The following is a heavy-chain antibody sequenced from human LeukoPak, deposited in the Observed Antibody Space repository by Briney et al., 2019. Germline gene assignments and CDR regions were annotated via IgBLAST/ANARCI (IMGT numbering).Heavy chain of an antibody. CDR2: ISGSGGST. V-gene: IGHV3-23*01. J-gene: IGHJ4*02. Sequence: GGSLRLSCAASGFTFSSYAMSWVRQAPGKGLEWVSAISGSGGSTYYADSVKGRFTISRDNSKNTLYLQMNSLRAEDTAVYYCAAYYDSSGYLRQDTYYFDYWGQGTLVTVSS. CDR1: GFTFSSYA. CDR3: AAYYDSSGYLRQDTYYFDY. D-gene: IGHD3-22*01.